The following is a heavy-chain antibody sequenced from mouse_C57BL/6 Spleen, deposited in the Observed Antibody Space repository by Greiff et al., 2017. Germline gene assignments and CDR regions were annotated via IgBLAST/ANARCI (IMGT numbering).Heavy chain of an antibody. CDR3: ARSLGFDY. D-gene: IGHD4-1*01. J-gene: IGHJ2*01. CDR2: IYPGDGDT. V-gene: IGHV1-82*01. Sequence: LEESGPELVKPGASVKISCKASGYAFSSSWMNWVKQRPGKGLEWIGRIYPGDGDTNYNGKFKGKATLTADKSSSTAYMQLSSLTSEDSAVYFCARSLGFDYWGQGTTLTVSS. CDR1: GYAFSSSW.